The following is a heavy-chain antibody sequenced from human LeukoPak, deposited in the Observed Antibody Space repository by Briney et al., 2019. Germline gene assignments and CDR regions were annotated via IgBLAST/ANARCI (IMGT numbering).Heavy chain of an antibody. CDR1: GYAFTGYY. CDR3: ARECQEWLRSGYWFDP. V-gene: IGHV1-2*02. Sequence: VASVKVSCKASGYAFTGYYMHWVRQAPGQGLEWMGWINPNSGGTNYAQKFQGRVTMTRDTSISTAYMELSRLRSDDTAVYYCARECQEWLRSGYWFDPWGQGTLVTVSS. D-gene: IGHD5-12*01. J-gene: IGHJ5*02. CDR2: INPNSGGT.